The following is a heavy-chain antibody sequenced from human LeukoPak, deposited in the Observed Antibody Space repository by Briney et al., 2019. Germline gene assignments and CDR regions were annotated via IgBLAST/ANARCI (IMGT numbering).Heavy chain of an antibody. Sequence: PGGSLRLSCAASGFTFSSYEMNWVRQAPGKGLEWVSYISSSGSTIYYAGSVKGRFTISRDNAKNSLYLQMNSLRAEDTAVYYCARESSSSWSSNFDYWGQGTLVTVSS. J-gene: IGHJ4*02. CDR3: ARESSSSWSSNFDY. CDR1: GFTFSSYE. V-gene: IGHV3-48*03. CDR2: ISSSGSTI. D-gene: IGHD6-13*01.